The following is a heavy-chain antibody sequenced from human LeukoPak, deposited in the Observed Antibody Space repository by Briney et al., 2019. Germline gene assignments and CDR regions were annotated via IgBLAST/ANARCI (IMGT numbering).Heavy chain of an antibody. CDR2: INHSGST. CDR3: ARDSSSSSSRYWFDP. V-gene: IGHV4-34*01. D-gene: IGHD6-6*01. J-gene: IGHJ5*02. CDR1: GGSFSGYY. Sequence: SETLSLTCAVYGGSFSGYYWSWIRQPPGKGLEWIGEINHSGSTNYNPPLKSRVTISVDTSKNQFSLKLSSVTAADTAVYYCARDSSSSSSRYWFDPWGQGTLVTVSS.